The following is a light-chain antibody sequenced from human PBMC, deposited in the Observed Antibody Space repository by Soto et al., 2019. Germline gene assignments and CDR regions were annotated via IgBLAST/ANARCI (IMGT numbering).Light chain of an antibody. CDR2: DAS. CDR1: QSVSNTY. J-gene: IGKJ3*01. Sequence: EIVLTQSPDTLSLSPGERGTLSCRASQSVSNTYLAWYQQKPGQAPRLLIYDASSRATGIPDRFSGSGSGTDFTLTISRLEPEDFAVYYCQQYGRSAGLFTFGPGTKVDIK. V-gene: IGKV3-20*01. CDR3: QQYGRSAGLFT.